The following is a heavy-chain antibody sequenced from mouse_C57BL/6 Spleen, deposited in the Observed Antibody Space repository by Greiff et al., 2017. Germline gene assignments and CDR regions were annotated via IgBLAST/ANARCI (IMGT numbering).Heavy chain of an antibody. CDR2: IYPGSGST. CDR3: ARGGIYYDYDGAWFAY. CDR1: GYTFTSYW. V-gene: IGHV1-55*01. J-gene: IGHJ3*01. D-gene: IGHD2-4*01. Sequence: QVQLQQPGAELVKPGASVKMSCKASGYTFTSYWITWVKQRPGQGLEWIGDIYPGSGSTNYNEKFKSKATLTVDTSSSTAYMQLSSLTSEDSAVYYCARGGIYYDYDGAWFAYWGQGTLVTVSA.